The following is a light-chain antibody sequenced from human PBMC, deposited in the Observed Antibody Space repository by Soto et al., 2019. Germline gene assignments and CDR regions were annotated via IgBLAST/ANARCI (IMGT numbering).Light chain of an antibody. Sequence: QSVLTQPPSASGTPGQRVTISCSGISSNIGSNPVNWFQQLPGSAPKLLIYSHTQRPSGVPDRFSGSKSGTSASLAISGLQSEDEADYYCRAWDDRLNGSVFGTGTKLTVL. CDR2: SHT. V-gene: IGLV1-44*01. J-gene: IGLJ1*01. CDR3: RAWDDRLNGSV. CDR1: SSNIGSNP.